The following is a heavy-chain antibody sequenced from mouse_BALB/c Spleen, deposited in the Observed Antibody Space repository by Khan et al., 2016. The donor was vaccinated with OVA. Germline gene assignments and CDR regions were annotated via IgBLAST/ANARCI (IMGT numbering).Heavy chain of an antibody. CDR2: ISSAGTYT. Sequence: EVELVESGGDLVKPGGWLKLSCAASGFTFSSFVMSWVRQTPEKRLEWVATISSAGTYTYYPDSVKGRFTISRDNAKNTLYLQMNSLRSEDTAIYYCANGNYGWFAYWGQGTLVTVSA. CDR3: ANGNYGWFAY. CDR1: GFTFSSFV. V-gene: IGHV5-6*01. D-gene: IGHD2-1*01. J-gene: IGHJ3*01.